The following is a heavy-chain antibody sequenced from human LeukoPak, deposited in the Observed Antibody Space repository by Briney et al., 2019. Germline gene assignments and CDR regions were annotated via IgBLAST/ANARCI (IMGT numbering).Heavy chain of an antibody. Sequence: PGGSLRLSCAASGFTFSSYGMHWVRQAPGEGLEWVAVIWYDGSNKYYADSVKGRFTISRDNSKNTLYLQMNSLRAEDTAVYYCAKDTDGGYYYEFEGYYFDYWGQGTLVTVSS. D-gene: IGHD3-22*01. V-gene: IGHV3-33*06. J-gene: IGHJ4*02. CDR2: IWYDGSNK. CDR1: GFTFSSYG. CDR3: AKDTDGGYYYEFEGYYFDY.